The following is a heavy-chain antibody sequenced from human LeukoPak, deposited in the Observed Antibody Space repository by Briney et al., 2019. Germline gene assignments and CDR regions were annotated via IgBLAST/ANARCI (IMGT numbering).Heavy chain of an antibody. CDR3: ASGGYSSSWSPFDY. CDR2: IYHSGST. CDR1: GGSISSGGLS. D-gene: IGHD6-13*01. J-gene: IGHJ4*02. V-gene: IGHV4-30-2*01. Sequence: SETLSLTCAVSGGSISSGGLSWSWIRQPPGKGLEWIGYIYHSGSTYYNPSLKSRVTISVDRSKNQFSLKLTSVTAAGTAVYYCASGGYSSSWSPFDYWGQGTLVTVSS.